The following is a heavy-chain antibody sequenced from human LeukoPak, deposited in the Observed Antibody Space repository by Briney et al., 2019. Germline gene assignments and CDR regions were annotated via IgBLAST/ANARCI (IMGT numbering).Heavy chain of an antibody. CDR2: IYSGGST. J-gene: IGHJ4*02. V-gene: IGHV3-53*01. Sequence: GGSLRLSCAASGFTVSSNYMSWVRQAPGKGLEWVSVIYSGGSTYYADSVKGRFTISRDNSKNTLYLQMNSLRAEDTAVYYCARFAVTRVFDYWGQGTLVTVSS. CDR3: ARFAVTRVFDY. D-gene: IGHD4-11*01. CDR1: GFTVSSNY.